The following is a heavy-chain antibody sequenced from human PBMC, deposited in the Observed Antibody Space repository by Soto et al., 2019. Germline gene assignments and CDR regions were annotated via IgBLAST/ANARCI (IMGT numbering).Heavy chain of an antibody. CDR2: IYSGGST. J-gene: IGHJ4*02. V-gene: IGHV3-53*01. CDR1: GYSISSGYY. D-gene: IGHD5-18*01. Sequence: ETLSLTCAVSGYSISSGYYWGWLRQPPGKGLEWVSVIYSGGSTYYADSVKGRFTISRDNSKNTLYLQMNSLRAEDTAVYYCARDSRGYPDYWGQGTLVTVSS. CDR3: ARDSRGYPDY.